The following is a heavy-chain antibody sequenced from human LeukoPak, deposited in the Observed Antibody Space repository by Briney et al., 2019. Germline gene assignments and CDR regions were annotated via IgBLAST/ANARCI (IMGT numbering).Heavy chain of an antibody. V-gene: IGHV3-9*03. CDR1: GFTFDDYA. CDR3: AKSHSSGWYEVGTAIDY. CDR2: ISWNSGSI. J-gene: IGHJ4*02. Sequence: PGGSLRLSRAASGFTFDDYAMHWVRQAPGKGLEWVSGISWNSGSIGYADSVKGRFTISRDNAKNSLYLQMNSLRAEDMALYYCAKSHSSGWYEVGTAIDYWGQGTLVTVSS. D-gene: IGHD6-19*01.